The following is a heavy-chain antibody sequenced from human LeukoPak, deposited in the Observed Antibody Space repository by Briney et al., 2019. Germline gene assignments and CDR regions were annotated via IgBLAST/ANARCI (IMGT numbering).Heavy chain of an antibody. Sequence: GGSLRLSCAASGFTVNSKYMSWVRQAPGTGLEWVSVVYSGGQTYYADSVKGRFTISRDNSKNTLYLQMNNLRVEDTAIYYCAKNAATGSPYYDYWGQGTLLTVSS. CDR3: AKNAATGSPYYDY. D-gene: IGHD6-13*01. V-gene: IGHV3-53*01. CDR1: GFTVNSKY. CDR2: VYSGGQT. J-gene: IGHJ4*02.